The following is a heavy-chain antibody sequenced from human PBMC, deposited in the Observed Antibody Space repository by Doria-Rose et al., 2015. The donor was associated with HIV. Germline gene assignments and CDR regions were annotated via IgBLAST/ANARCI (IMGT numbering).Heavy chain of an antibody. Sequence: SGPVLVKPTETLTLTCTVSGVSLSSPGMGVSWIRQPPGKALEWLANSFSDDERSYKTSLTSSLTISRVTSKSQVVLTMTDIDPVDTATYYCARIKSSRWYHKYYFDFWGQGTLVIVSA. V-gene: IGHV2-26*01. CDR3: ARIKSSRWYHKYYFDF. J-gene: IGHJ4*02. D-gene: IGHD6-13*01. CDR1: GVSLSSPGMG. CDR2: SFSDDER.